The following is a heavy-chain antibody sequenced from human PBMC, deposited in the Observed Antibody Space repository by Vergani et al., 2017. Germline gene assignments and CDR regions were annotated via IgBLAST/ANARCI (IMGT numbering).Heavy chain of an antibody. D-gene: IGHD2/OR15-2a*01. V-gene: IGHV3-23*01. CDR1: VFTFTNFA. J-gene: IGHJ4*02. CDR2: ISGSGGFT. CDR3: VRHSWFRGCKSVNCSSWDY. Sequence: EVQLLESVGNLVQPGGSLRLSCAASVFTFTNFAMTCVRQAPGEGLEWVSGISGSGGFTYYADYMKGRFTISRENSKDTLYQEMNSLRGEDSAVYYCVRHSWFRGCKSVNCSSWDYWGQGTPVTVSS.